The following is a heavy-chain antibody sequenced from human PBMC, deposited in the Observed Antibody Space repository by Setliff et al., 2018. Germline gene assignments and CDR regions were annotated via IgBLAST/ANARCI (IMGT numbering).Heavy chain of an antibody. J-gene: IGHJ3*02. CDR2: IRSKSDSYAT. D-gene: IGHD6-13*01. Sequence: GGSLRLSCAASGFTFSGSAMYWVRQASGKGLEWVGRIRSKSDSYATIYAASVRGRFTISRDDSKNTAYLQMNSLKTEDTAVYYCAAAPAGSDVFDMWGQGIMVTVSS. CDR1: GFTFSGSA. CDR3: AAAPAGSDVFDM. V-gene: IGHV3-73*01.